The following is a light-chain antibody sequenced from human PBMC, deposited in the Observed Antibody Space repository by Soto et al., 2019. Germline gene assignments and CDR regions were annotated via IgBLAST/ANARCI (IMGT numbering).Light chain of an antibody. CDR2: GAS. J-gene: IGKJ1*01. CDR3: QQYNDWPPWT. CDR1: QSVRSN. V-gene: IGKV3-15*01. Sequence: EMVMTQSPPTLSVSPGERATLSCGASQSVRSNLAWYQQKPGQAPRLLIYGASTRATGIPARFSGSGSGTEFTLTISSLQSEDFAVYYCQQYNDWPPWTFGQGTKVEIK.